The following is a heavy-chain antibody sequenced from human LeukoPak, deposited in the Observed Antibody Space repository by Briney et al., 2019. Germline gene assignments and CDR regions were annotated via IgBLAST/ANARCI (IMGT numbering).Heavy chain of an antibody. J-gene: IGHJ3*02. V-gene: IGHV1-24*01. Sequence: ASVKVSCKVSGYTLTELSMHWVRQAPGKGLEWMGGFDPEDGETIYAQKFQGRVAMTEDTSTDTVYMELSSLRSEDTAVYYCATVEFGYYYGSGSYAFDIWGQGTMVTVSS. CDR1: GYTLTELS. CDR3: ATVEFGYYYGSGSYAFDI. CDR2: FDPEDGET. D-gene: IGHD3-10*01.